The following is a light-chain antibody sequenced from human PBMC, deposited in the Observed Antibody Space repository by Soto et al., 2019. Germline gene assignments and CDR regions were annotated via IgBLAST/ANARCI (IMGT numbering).Light chain of an antibody. CDR2: FAS. V-gene: IGKV3-15*01. J-gene: IGKJ1*01. CDR1: QSVSTN. CDR3: QQYNSYWT. Sequence: DIVLTQSPDSLAVSPGERAALSCRASQSVSTNLAWYQQKPGQPPRLLIYFASTRATAVPARFTAGGSGTEFTLTISSLQSDDLAVYYCQQYNSYWTFRQGTKVEIK.